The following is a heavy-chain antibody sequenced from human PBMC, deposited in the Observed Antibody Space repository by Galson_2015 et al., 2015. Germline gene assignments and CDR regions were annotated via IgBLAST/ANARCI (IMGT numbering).Heavy chain of an antibody. D-gene: IGHD2-15*01. J-gene: IGHJ3*02. CDR2: IWYDGSLK. CDR1: GFTFSRYG. Sequence: SLRLSCAASGFTFSRYGMHWVRQAPGKGLGWVAVIWYDGSLKYYADSVKGRFTISRDNSKNSMYLQMKSLRAEDTAVYYCASVGRDCSSGNCYSGAFDTWGQGTMVSVSS. V-gene: IGHV3-33*01. CDR3: ASVGRDCSSGNCYSGAFDT.